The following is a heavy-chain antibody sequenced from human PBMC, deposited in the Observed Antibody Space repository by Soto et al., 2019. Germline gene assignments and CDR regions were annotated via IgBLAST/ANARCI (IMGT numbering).Heavy chain of an antibody. D-gene: IGHD6-19*01. CDR2: ITSDTNTI. V-gene: IGHV3-48*02. Sequence: GGSLRLSCAASGFPFSIYSMNWVRQAPGKGLEWFSYITSDTNTIKYADSVKGRFTISRDNAKNSMYLQMNSLRDEDTAVYFCARSVEGHFDYWGQGTVVTVSS. J-gene: IGHJ4*02. CDR3: ARSVEGHFDY. CDR1: GFPFSIYS.